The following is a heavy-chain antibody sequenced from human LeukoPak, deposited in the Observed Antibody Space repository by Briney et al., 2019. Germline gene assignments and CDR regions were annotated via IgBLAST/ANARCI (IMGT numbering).Heavy chain of an antibody. CDR1: GFTFSSYS. Sequence: PGGSLRLSCAASGFTFSSYSMNWVRQAPGKGLEWVSSISSSSSYIYYADSVKGRFTISRDNAKNSLYLQMNSLRAEDTAVYYCARGYYYDSSAYGPFGGYWGQGTLVTVSS. J-gene: IGHJ4*02. V-gene: IGHV3-21*01. CDR3: ARGYYYDSSAYGPFGGY. CDR2: ISSSSSYI. D-gene: IGHD3-22*01.